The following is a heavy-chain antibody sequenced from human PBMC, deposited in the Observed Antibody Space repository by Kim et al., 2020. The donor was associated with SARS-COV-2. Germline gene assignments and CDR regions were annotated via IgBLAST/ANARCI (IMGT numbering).Heavy chain of an antibody. Sequence: SETLSLTCTVSGGSISSSSYYWGWIRQPPGKGLEWIGSIYYSGSTYYNPSLKSRVTISVDTSKNQFSLKLSSVTAADTAVYYCARGVITTLFDYWGQGTL. V-gene: IGHV4-39*07. CDR3: ARGVITTLFDY. CDR2: IYYSGST. J-gene: IGHJ4*02. D-gene: IGHD3-22*01. CDR1: GGSISSSSYY.